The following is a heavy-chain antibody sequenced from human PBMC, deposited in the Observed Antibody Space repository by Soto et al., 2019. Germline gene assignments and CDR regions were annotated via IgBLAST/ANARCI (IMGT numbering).Heavy chain of an antibody. CDR1: GGYISSSSYY. J-gene: IGHJ4*02. CDR3: ARLIRGYSGYLFDY. CDR2: IYYSGST. V-gene: IGHV4-39*01. D-gene: IGHD5-12*01. Sequence: SETLSLTCTVSGGYISSSSYYWGWIRQPPGKGLEWIGSIYYSGSTYYNPSLKSRVTISVDTSKNQFSLKLSSVTAADTAVYYCARLIRGYSGYLFDYWGQGTLVTVSS.